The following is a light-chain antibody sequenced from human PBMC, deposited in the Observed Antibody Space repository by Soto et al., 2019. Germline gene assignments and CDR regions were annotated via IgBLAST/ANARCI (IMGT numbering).Light chain of an antibody. V-gene: IGKV3D-20*02. Sequence: EIVLTQSPGTLSLSPVDRATLSCRSSQSVSSSYLAWYQQKPGQAPGLLIYGASSRATGIPDRFSGSGSGTDFTLTISRLEPEDFAVYYCQQRSDWPWTFGQGTKVDIK. CDR2: GAS. J-gene: IGKJ1*01. CDR3: QQRSDWPWT. CDR1: QSVSSSY.